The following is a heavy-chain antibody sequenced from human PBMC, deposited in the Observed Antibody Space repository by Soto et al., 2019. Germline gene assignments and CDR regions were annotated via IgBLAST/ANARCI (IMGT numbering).Heavy chain of an antibody. Sequence: QVQLQQWGAGLLKPSETLSLTCAVYGGSFSGYYWSWTRQPPGKGLEWIGEINHSGSTNYNPSLKSRVTISVDTSKNQFSLKLSSVTAADTAVYYCARRGLYTAMVERRNWFDPWGQGTLVTVSS. CDR1: GGSFSGYY. J-gene: IGHJ5*02. V-gene: IGHV4-34*01. CDR2: INHSGST. D-gene: IGHD5-18*01. CDR3: ARRGLYTAMVERRNWFDP.